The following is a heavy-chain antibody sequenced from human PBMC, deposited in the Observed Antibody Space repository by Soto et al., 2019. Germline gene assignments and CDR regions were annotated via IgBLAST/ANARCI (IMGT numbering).Heavy chain of an antibody. V-gene: IGHV1-2*04. CDR3: AKDIMWGGEVDYYGMDV. CDR2: INPNSGGT. J-gene: IGHJ6*02. CDR1: GYTFTGYY. Sequence: ASVKVSCKASGYTFTGYYMHWVRQAPGQGLEWMGWINPNSGGTNYAQKFQGWVTMTRDTSISTAYMELSSLRVEDTALYYCAKDIMWGGEVDYYGMDVWGQGTTVTVSS. D-gene: IGHD2-15*01.